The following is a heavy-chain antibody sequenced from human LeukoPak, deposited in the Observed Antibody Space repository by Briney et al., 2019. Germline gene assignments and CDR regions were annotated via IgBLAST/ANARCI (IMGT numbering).Heavy chain of an antibody. CDR1: GFTFSSYA. D-gene: IGHD2-21*02. CDR3: AKDPTVVVTAMDY. V-gene: IGHV3-23*01. Sequence: GGSLRFSCAASGFTFSSYAMSWVRQAPGKGLEWVSAISGSGGSTYYADSVKGRFTISRDNSKNTLYLQMNSLRAEDTAVYYCAKDPTVVVTAMDYWGQGTLVTVSS. J-gene: IGHJ4*02. CDR2: ISGSGGST.